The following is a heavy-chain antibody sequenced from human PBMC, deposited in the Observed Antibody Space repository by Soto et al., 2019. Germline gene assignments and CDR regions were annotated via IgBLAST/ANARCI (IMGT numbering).Heavy chain of an antibody. CDR2: ISQSGNT. CDR3: ARTPKVSGSSQTRPDF. D-gene: IGHD6-6*01. J-gene: IGHJ4*02. Sequence: ASETLSLTCSIYSGSFSGYYWSWIRQPPGKGLEWIGEISQSGNTNYSPSLKSRVSISIDTSKKQFSLNLASVSAADTAVYYCARTPKVSGSSQTRPDFWGQGTLVTVSS. CDR1: SGSFSGYY. V-gene: IGHV4-34*01.